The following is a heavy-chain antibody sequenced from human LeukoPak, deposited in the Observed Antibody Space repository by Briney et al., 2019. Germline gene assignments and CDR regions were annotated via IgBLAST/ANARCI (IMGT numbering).Heavy chain of an antibody. V-gene: IGHV1-69*05. D-gene: IGHD2/OR15-2a*01. CDR1: GGTFSSYA. J-gene: IGHJ6*03. CDR3: ASTYGGGYYYYYMDV. CDR2: IIPIFGTA. Sequence: GASVKVSCKASGGTFSSYAISWVRQVPGQGLEWMGRIIPIFGTANYAQKFQGRVTITTDESTSTAYMELSSLRSEDTAVYYCASTYGGGYYYYYMDVWGKGTTVTVSS.